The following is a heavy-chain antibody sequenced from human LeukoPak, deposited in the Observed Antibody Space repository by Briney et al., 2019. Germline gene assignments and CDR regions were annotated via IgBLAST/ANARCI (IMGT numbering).Heavy chain of an antibody. CDR1: GGSISSGSYY. CDR3: ARRSLWQWHRNFDP. CDR2: INHSGST. Sequence: PSEALSLTCTVSGGSISSGSYYWVWIRQPPGKGLEWIGEINHSGSTNYNPSLKSRVTISVDTSKNQFSLKLSSVTAADTAVYYCARRSLWQWHRNFDPWGQGTLVTVSS. D-gene: IGHD6-19*01. V-gene: IGHV4-39*07. J-gene: IGHJ5*02.